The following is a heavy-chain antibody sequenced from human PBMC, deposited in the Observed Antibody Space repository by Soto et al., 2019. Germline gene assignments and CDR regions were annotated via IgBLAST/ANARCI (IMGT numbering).Heavy chain of an antibody. CDR1: GFTFSDYY. D-gene: IGHD3-10*01. CDR3: ARVSIWFGESTTGGDYYYYMDV. Sequence: GGSLRLSCAASGFTFSDYYMSWIRQAPGKGLEWVSYISSSGSTIYYADSVKGRFTISRDNAKNSLYLQMNSLRAEDTAVYYCARVSIWFGESTTGGDYYYYMDVWGKGTTVTVSS. J-gene: IGHJ6*03. CDR2: ISSSGSTI. V-gene: IGHV3-11*01.